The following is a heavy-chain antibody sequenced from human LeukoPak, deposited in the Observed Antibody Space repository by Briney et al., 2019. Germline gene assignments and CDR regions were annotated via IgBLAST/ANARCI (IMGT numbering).Heavy chain of an antibody. CDR1: GYTFTGYY. CDR3: ARDHGGRYYYYYMDV. D-gene: IGHD5-24*01. J-gene: IGHJ6*03. Sequence: GASVKVSCKASGYTFTGYYMHWVRQAPGQGLEWMGGIIPIFGTANYAQKFQGRVTITADESTSTAYMELSSLRSEDTAVYYCARDHGGRYYYYYMDVWGKGTTVTVSS. V-gene: IGHV1-69*13. CDR2: IIPIFGTA.